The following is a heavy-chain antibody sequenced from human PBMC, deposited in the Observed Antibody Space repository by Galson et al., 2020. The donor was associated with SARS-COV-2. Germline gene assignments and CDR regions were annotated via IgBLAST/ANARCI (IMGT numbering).Heavy chain of an antibody. CDR2: ISHSGGT. Sequence: SETLSLTCAVSGTSISSGFYSWNWIRQPPGKGLEWIGYISHSGGTYYNPSLKSRVTVSGDRSKNQFSLRLSSVTAADTAVYYCARFHYGEYAPEAFDIWGPGTRVTVAS. D-gene: IGHD4-17*01. V-gene: IGHV4-30-2*01. CDR1: GTSISSGFYS. J-gene: IGHJ3*02. CDR3: ARFHYGEYAPEAFDI.